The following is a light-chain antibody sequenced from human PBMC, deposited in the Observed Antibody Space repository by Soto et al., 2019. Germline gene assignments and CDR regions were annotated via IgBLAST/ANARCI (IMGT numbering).Light chain of an antibody. Sequence: QSVLTQPASVSGSPGQSITISCTGTSSDVGAYDYVSWYQQHPDKAPKLMIYEVSNRPSGVSNRFSGSKSVNTATLTISGLQAGDEADYYCSSYTSSSTRVFGTGTKAPS. CDR2: EVS. CDR1: SSDVGAYDY. V-gene: IGLV2-14*03. CDR3: SSYTSSSTRV. J-gene: IGLJ1*01.